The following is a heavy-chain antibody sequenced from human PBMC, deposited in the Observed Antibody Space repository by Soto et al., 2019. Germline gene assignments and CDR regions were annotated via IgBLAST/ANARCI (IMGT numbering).Heavy chain of an antibody. CDR1: GGSISSYY. CDR3: ARELAAAASNWFDP. D-gene: IGHD6-13*01. J-gene: IGHJ5*02. V-gene: IGHV4-59*01. Sequence: SETLSLTCTVSGGSISSYYWSWIRQPPGKGLEWIGCIYYSGSTNYNPSLKSRVTISVDTSKNQFSLKLSSVTAADTAVYYCARELAAAASNWFDPWGQGTLVTVSS. CDR2: IYYSGST.